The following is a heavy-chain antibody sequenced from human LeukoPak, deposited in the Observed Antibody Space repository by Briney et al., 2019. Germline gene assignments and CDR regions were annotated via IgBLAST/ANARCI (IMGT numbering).Heavy chain of an antibody. CDR1: GGSISSYY. CDR2: VYYGGST. Sequence: SETLSLTCTVSGGSISSYYWSWIRQPPGKGLEWIGYVYYGGSTNYNPSLKSRVTISVDTSKNQFSLKLSSITAADAAVYYCARDRIGDWVYFDYWGQGTLVTVSS. V-gene: IGHV4-59*01. J-gene: IGHJ4*02. CDR3: ARDRIGDWVYFDY. D-gene: IGHD2-21*02.